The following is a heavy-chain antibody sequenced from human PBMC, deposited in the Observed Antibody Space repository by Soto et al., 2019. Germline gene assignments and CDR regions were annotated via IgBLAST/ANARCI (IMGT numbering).Heavy chain of an antibody. V-gene: IGHV4-4*07. CDR1: GGYISSSY. D-gene: IGHD3-10*01. J-gene: IGHJ6*02. CDR2: IYPSGTT. Sequence: QVHLQESGPGLVKPSETLSLTCIVSGGYISSSYWSWIRQPGGKGLEWIGRIYPSGTTNYNPSLRSRLTMSVDTSKNHFSLSLRSVTAADTAVYFYARDDYGSAGMDVWGQGTTVTVSS. CDR3: ARDDYGSAGMDV.